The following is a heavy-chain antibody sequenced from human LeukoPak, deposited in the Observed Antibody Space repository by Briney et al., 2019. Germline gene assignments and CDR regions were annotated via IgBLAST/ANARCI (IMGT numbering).Heavy chain of an antibody. V-gene: IGHV3-33*01. CDR2: IWYDGSNK. D-gene: IGHD1-26*01. J-gene: IGHJ4*02. CDR1: GFTFSSYG. CDR3: ARDGVGATWIDY. Sequence: QPGRSLRLSCAASGFTFSSYGMHWVRQAPGKGLEWVAVIWYDGSNKYYADSVKGRFTISRDNSKNTLYLQTNSLRAEDTAVYYCARDGVGATWIDYWGQGTLVTVSS.